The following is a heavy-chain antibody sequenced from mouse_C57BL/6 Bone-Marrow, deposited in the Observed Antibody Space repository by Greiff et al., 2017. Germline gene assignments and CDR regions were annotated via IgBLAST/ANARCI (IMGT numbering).Heavy chain of an antibody. CDR1: GYAFSSSW. V-gene: IGHV1-82*01. Sequence: QVQLQQSGPELVKPGASVKISCKASGYAFSSSWMNWVKQRPGKGLEWIGRIYPGDGDTNYNGKFKGKDTLTADKSSSTAYMQLSSLTSEDSAVYFCAIYDLFAYWGQGTLVTVSA. CDR3: AIYDLFAY. CDR2: IYPGDGDT. D-gene: IGHD2-3*01. J-gene: IGHJ3*01.